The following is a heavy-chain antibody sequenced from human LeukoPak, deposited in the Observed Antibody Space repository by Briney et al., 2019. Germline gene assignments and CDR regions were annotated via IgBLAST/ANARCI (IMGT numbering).Heavy chain of an antibody. CDR3: ARDYCSSTSCPLGY. CDR2: IYSGGST. D-gene: IGHD2-2*01. V-gene: IGHV3-53*01. Sequence: GGSLRLSCAASGFTVSSNYMSWVRQAPGKGLEWVSVIYSGGSTYYADSVKGRFTISRDNSKNTLYLQMNSLRAEDTAVYCCARDYCSSTSCPLGYWGQGTLVTVSS. CDR1: GFTVSSNY. J-gene: IGHJ4*02.